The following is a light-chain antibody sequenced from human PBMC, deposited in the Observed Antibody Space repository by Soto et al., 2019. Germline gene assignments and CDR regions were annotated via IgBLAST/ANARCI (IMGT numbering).Light chain of an antibody. V-gene: IGKV1-9*01. CDR1: QGISNY. Sequence: DIKLTQSPSFLSASVGDRVTITCRASQGISNYLAWYQQKPGKAPKLLIYVTSTLQSGVPSRFSGGASGTEFTLTISSLQPEDFATYYCQQLNSYPHTFGGGTKVEIK. J-gene: IGKJ4*01. CDR3: QQLNSYPHT. CDR2: VTS.